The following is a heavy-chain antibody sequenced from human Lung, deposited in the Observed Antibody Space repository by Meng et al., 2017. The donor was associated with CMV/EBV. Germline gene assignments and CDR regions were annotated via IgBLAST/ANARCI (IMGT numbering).Heavy chain of an antibody. CDR2: ISWNSGSI. Sequence: XKISCSASGFTFDDYAMHWVRQAPGKGLEWVSGISWNSGSIGYADSVKGRFTISRDNAKNSLYLQMNSLRAEDTALYYCAKDIFPATVTTSFLDGWGQGXLVTVSS. V-gene: IGHV3-9*01. D-gene: IGHD4-17*01. CDR1: GFTFDDYA. J-gene: IGHJ4*02. CDR3: AKDIFPATVTTSFLDG.